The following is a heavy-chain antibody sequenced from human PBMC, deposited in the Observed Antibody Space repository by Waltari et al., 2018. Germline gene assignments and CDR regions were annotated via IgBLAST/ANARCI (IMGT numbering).Heavy chain of an antibody. J-gene: IGHJ4*02. CDR1: GFTLSGYD. CDR3: ARGGTVTDFDY. D-gene: IGHD4-17*01. Sequence: EVQLVESGGGLVQPEGSLRLSCAASGFTLSGYDMHWVRQAPDKGWEWVYAIGAADETDHSDSGKGRFTISREDAKNSFQLQMESLRAEDTAMYYCARGGTVTDFDYWGQGTLVTVSS. V-gene: IGHV3-13*01. CDR2: IGAADET.